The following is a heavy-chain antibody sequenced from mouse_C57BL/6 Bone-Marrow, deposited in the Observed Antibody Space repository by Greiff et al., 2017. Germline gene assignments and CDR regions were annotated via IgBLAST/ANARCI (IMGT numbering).Heavy chain of an antibody. CDR1: GYTFTSYW. Sequence: EVQVVESGTVLARPGASVKMSCKTSGYTFTSYWMHWVKQRPGQGLEWIGAIYPGNSDTSYNQKFKGKAKLTAVTSASTAYMELSSLTNEDSAVYYCTRWVYYGSSYVDYWGQGTTLTVSS. J-gene: IGHJ2*01. D-gene: IGHD1-1*01. V-gene: IGHV1-5*01. CDR3: TRWVYYGSSYVDY. CDR2: IYPGNSDT.